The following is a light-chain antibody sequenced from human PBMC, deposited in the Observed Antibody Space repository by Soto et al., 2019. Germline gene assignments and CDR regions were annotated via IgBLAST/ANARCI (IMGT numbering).Light chain of an antibody. Sequence: QSALTQPASVSGSPGQSITISCTGTSSDVGGYNYVSWYQQHPGKAPKLMIYDVSNRPSGVSNRFSGSKSGNTASLTISGLQAEDEADYYCSSYTSSSTLRVFGRGTKLTV. J-gene: IGLJ2*01. CDR3: SSYTSSSTLRV. CDR2: DVS. V-gene: IGLV2-14*01. CDR1: SSDVGGYNY.